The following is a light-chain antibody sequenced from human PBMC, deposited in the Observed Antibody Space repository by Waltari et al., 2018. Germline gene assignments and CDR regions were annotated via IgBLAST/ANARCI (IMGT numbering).Light chain of an antibody. V-gene: IGLV7-46*01. CDR3: FLSYSGPRV. CDR1: TGAVTSGHY. Sequence: QAVVTQEPSLTVSPGGTVTLTCGSSTGAVTSGHYPHWFQQKPGQAPRTLIYDTSVRHSWTPVRCSGSLLGGKAALTLSGAQPEDEADYYCFLSYSGPRVFGGGTKLTVL. J-gene: IGLJ3*02. CDR2: DTS.